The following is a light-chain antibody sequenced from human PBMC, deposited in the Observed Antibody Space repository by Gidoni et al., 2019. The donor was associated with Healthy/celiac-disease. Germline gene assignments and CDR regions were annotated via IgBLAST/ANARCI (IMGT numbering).Light chain of an antibody. V-gene: IGLV7-46*01. CDR1: TGAVTSGPY. J-gene: IGLJ3*02. Sequence: QAVVTQEPSLTVSPGGTVTLTCGSSTGAVTSGPYPYWFQQKPGQAPRTLIYDTSNKHSWTPARFSGSLLGGKAALTLSGAQPEDEAEYYCLLSYSGASWVFGGGTKLTVL. CDR3: LLSYSGASWV. CDR2: DTS.